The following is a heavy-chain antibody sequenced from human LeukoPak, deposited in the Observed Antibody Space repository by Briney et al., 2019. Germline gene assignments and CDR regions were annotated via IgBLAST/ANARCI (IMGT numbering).Heavy chain of an antibody. V-gene: IGHV4-31*03. CDR1: GGSISSGAYY. J-gene: IGHJ6*02. D-gene: IGHD1-1*01. CDR2: IYYSGST. Sequence: PSETLSLTCTVSGGSISSGAYYWSWIRQHPGKGLEWIGYIYYSGSTYYNPSLKSRVTISVDTSKNQFSLKLSSVTAADTAVYYCARIGQLELRYGMDVWGRGTTVTVSS. CDR3: ARIGQLELRYGMDV.